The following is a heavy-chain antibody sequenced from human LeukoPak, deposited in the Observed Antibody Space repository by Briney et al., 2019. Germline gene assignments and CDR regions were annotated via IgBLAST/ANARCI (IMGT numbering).Heavy chain of an antibody. D-gene: IGHD3-22*01. Sequence: PSETLSLTCTVSGGSISSGSYYWSWIRQPAGKGLEWIGRIYTSGSTNYNPSLKSRVTISVDTSKNQFSLKLSSVTAADTAAYYCARDSSGYDSSGYYGYWGQGTLVTVSS. CDR1: GGSISSGSYY. J-gene: IGHJ4*02. CDR3: ARDSSGYDSSGYYGY. V-gene: IGHV4-61*02. CDR2: IYTSGST.